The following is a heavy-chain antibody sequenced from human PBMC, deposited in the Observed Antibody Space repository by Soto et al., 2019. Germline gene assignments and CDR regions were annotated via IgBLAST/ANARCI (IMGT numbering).Heavy chain of an antibody. CDR3: AKDGTTRITGTLPRGCMDV. V-gene: IGHV3-74*01. CDR2: INSDGSST. J-gene: IGHJ6*02. Sequence: PGGSLRLSCAASGFTFRSYWMQWVRQAPGKGLVWVSWINSDGSSTSYADSVKGRFTISRDNAKNTLYLQMNSLRAEDTAVYYCAKDGTTRITGTLPRGCMDVWGQGTTVTVSS. CDR1: GFTFRSYW. D-gene: IGHD1-7*01.